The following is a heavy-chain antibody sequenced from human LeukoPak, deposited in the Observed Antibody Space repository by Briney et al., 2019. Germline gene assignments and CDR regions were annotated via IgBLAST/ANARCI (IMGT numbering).Heavy chain of an antibody. CDR2: IYYSGNT. Sequence: SETLSLTCAVSGGSISSSNWWSWVRPPPGKGLEWIGEIYYSGNTNYNPSLKSRVTISIDNSKNHFSLNLTSVTAADTAVYYCSTSERWPQLGGFDIWGQGTMVTVSS. D-gene: IGHD5-24*01. J-gene: IGHJ3*02. V-gene: IGHV4-4*02. CDR3: STSERWPQLGGFDI. CDR1: GGSISSSNW.